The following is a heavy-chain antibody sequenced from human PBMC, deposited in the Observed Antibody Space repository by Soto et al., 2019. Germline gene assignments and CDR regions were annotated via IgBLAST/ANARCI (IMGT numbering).Heavy chain of an antibody. D-gene: IGHD3-9*01. Sequence: GASVKVSCKASGYTFTSYAMHWVRQAPGQRLEWMGWINAGNGNTKYSQKFQGRVTITRDTSASTAYMELNSLRAEDTAVYYCAKVPSYFDWPIYFDYWGQGTLVTVSS. V-gene: IGHV1-3*01. CDR2: INAGNGNT. CDR3: AKVPSYFDWPIYFDY. CDR1: GYTFTSYA. J-gene: IGHJ4*02.